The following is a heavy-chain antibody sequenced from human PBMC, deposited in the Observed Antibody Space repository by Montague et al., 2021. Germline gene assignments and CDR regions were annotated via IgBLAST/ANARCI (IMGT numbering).Heavy chain of an antibody. CDR1: GFTFNNYF. V-gene: IGHV3-11*06. J-gene: IGHJ4*02. CDR3: ARVGLTVAAGMIDY. D-gene: IGHD6-13*01. Sequence: SLRLSCAASGFTFNNYFMSLFRQAPGKGLEWVSYIGTSSSFTRYADSVKGRFTISRDNAMNSLYLQMTAVRGEDTAVYYCARVGLTVAAGMIDYWGQGTLVIVSS. CDR2: IGTSSSFT.